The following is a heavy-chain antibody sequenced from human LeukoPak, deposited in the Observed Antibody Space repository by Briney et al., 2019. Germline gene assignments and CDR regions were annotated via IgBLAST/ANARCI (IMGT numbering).Heavy chain of an antibody. CDR3: TRDLSRSRPDCSGGSCYSVY. CDR2: ISYDGSNK. D-gene: IGHD2-15*01. J-gene: IGHJ4*02. Sequence: GGSLRLSCAASGVTFSSYAMHWVRQAPGEGLEGGAVISYDGSNKYYADSVKGRFTISRDNSKNTLYLQMNSLTAEDTAVYYCTRDLSRSRPDCSGGSCYSVYWGQGTLVTVSS. CDR1: GVTFSSYA. V-gene: IGHV3-30*04.